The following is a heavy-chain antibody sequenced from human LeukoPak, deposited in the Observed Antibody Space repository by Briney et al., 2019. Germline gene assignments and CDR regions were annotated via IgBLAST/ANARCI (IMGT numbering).Heavy chain of an antibody. CDR2: ITSGSSPI. Sequence: GGSLRLSCAASGFTFRSYSMNWVRQAQGKGLEWISYITSGSSPIYYAGSVKGRFTISRDNAKNSLYLQMNSLRDEDTAVYYCARRAYGDDSFDYWGQGTLVTVSS. CDR1: GFTFRSYS. D-gene: IGHD4-17*01. V-gene: IGHV3-48*02. J-gene: IGHJ4*02. CDR3: ARRAYGDDSFDY.